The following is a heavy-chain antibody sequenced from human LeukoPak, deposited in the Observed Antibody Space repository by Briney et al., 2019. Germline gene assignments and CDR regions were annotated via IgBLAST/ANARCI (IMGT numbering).Heavy chain of an antibody. J-gene: IGHJ5*02. CDR1: GGSISSYY. CDR3: ARRSGSFPYNWFDP. Sequence: PSGTLSLTCTVSGGSISSYYWGWIRQPPGKGLEWIGSIYYSGSTYYNPSLKSRVTISVDTSKNQFSLKLSSVTAADTAVYYCARRSGSFPYNWFDPWGQGTLVTVSS. V-gene: IGHV4-39*01. D-gene: IGHD6-13*01. CDR2: IYYSGST.